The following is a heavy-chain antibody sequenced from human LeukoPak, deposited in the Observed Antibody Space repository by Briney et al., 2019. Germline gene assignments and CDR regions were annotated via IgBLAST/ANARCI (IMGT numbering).Heavy chain of an antibody. CDR3: ARLRGAAMDY. Sequence: SETLSLTCTVSGVSISSSSYYWGWIRQPPGKGLEWIGSIYYSGSTYYNPSLKSRVTISVDTSKNQFSLKLSPVTAADTAVYYCARLRGAAMDYWGQGSLVTVSS. CDR1: GVSISSSSYY. V-gene: IGHV4-39*01. D-gene: IGHD6-13*01. CDR2: IYYSGST. J-gene: IGHJ4*02.